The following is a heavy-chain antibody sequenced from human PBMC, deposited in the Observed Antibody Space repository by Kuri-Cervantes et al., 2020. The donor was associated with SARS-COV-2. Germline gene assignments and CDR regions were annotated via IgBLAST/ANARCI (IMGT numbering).Heavy chain of an antibody. CDR2: ISSSSSYI. V-gene: IGHV3-21*01. CDR1: GFTFSSYS. D-gene: IGHD5-18*01. CDR3: AREDSYGYGDY. Sequence: GESLKISCAASGFTFSSYSMNWVRQAPGKGLEWVSSISSSSSYIYYADSVKGRFTISRDNAKDSLYLQVNSLRAEDTAVYYCAREDSYGYGDYWGQGTLVTVSS. J-gene: IGHJ4*02.